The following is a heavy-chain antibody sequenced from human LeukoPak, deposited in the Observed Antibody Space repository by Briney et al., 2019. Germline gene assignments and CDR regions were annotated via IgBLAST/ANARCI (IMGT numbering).Heavy chain of an antibody. D-gene: IGHD6-13*01. V-gene: IGHV3-48*03. Sequence: GGSLRLSCAASGFTFSSYEMNWVRQAPGKGLEWVSYISSSGSTIYYADSVKGRFTISRDNAKNSLYLQMNSLRAEDTALYYCARVAAAGTGGDYFDYWGQGTLVTVSS. J-gene: IGHJ4*02. CDR3: ARVAAAGTGGDYFDY. CDR2: ISSSGSTI. CDR1: GFTFSSYE.